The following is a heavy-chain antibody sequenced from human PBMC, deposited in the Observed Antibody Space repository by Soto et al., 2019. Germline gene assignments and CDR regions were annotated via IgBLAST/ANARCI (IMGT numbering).Heavy chain of an antibody. CDR2: IKSKTDGGTT. J-gene: IGHJ5*02. D-gene: IGHD6-13*01. V-gene: IGHV3-15*07. CDR3: TTVAAGTDWFEP. CDR1: GFTFSNAW. Sequence: EVQLVESGGGLVKPGGSLRLSCAASGFTFSNAWMNWVRQAPGNGLEWVGRIKSKTDGGTTDYAAPVKGRFTISRDDSKNTLYLQMNSLNTGAIAVYYCTTVAAGTDWFEPWGQVTLVTVSS.